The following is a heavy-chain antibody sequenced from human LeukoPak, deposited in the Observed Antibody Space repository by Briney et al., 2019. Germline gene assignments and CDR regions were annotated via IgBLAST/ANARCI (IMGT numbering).Heavy chain of an antibody. CDR2: INHSGST. CDR1: GGSFSGYY. J-gene: IGHJ6*02. D-gene: IGHD3-22*01. V-gene: IGHV4-34*01. CDR3: ARGTMIVVVWYYYYYGMDV. Sequence: PSETLSLTCAVYGGSFSGYYWSWIRQPPGKGLEWIGEINHSGSTNYNPSLKSRVTISVDTSKNQFSLKLSSVTAADTAVYYCARGTMIVVVWYYYYYGMDVWGQGTTVTVSS.